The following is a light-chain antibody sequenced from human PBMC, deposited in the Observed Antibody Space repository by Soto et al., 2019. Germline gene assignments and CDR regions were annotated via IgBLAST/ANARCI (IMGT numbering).Light chain of an antibody. J-gene: IGLJ1*01. CDR2: GVT. CDR1: WSNIGAGYE. CDR3: CSYAGSYTYV. Sequence: QSVLTQPPSVSGAPGQRVTISCTGGWSNIGAGYEVHWYQHLPGTAPKLLIYGVTNRPSGVPDRFSGSRSGTSASLAITGLQAEDEADYYCCSYAGSYTYVFGTGTKLTVL. V-gene: IGLV1-40*01.